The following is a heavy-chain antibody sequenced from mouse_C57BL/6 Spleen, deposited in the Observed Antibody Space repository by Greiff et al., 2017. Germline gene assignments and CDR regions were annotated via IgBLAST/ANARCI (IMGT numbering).Heavy chain of an antibody. J-gene: IGHJ2*01. CDR3: ARSLTGTLDY. Sequence: DVKLVESGGGLVQPGGSLSLSCAASGFTFTDYYMSWVRQPPGKALEWLGFIRNKANGYTTEYSASVKGRFTISRDNSQSILYLQMNALRAEDSATYYCARSLTGTLDYWGQGTTLTVSS. D-gene: IGHD4-1*01. V-gene: IGHV7-3*01. CDR1: GFTFTDYY. CDR2: IRNKANGYTT.